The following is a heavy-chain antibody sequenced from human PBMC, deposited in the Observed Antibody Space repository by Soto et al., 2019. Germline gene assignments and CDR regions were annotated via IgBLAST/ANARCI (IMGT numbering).Heavy chain of an antibody. J-gene: IGHJ4*02. Sequence: EVQLLESGGGLVQPGGSLRLSCAASGFTFSSYAMRWVRQAPGKGLEWVSAISGSGDSTYYTDSVKGRFTISRDNSKNTLYLQMNSLRAEDTAVYYCVRRGPVTYFDYWGQGTLVTVSS. D-gene: IGHD3-10*01. CDR3: VRRGPVTYFDY. CDR2: ISGSGDST. V-gene: IGHV3-23*01. CDR1: GFTFSSYA.